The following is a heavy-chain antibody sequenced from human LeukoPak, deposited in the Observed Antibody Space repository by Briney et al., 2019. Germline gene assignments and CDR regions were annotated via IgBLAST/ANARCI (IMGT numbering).Heavy chain of an antibody. V-gene: IGHV4-4*07. CDR3: ARDVPYCTNGICYVRDYYYYMDV. CDR2: IYTSGNT. D-gene: IGHD2-8*01. Sequence: SETLSLTCTVSGGSISNYYWSWIRQPAGKGLEWIGRIYTSGNTSYNPSLKSRVTMSVDTSKNQFSLKLSSVTAADTAVYYCARDVPYCTNGICYVRDYYYYMDVWGKGTTVTVSS. CDR1: GGSISNYY. J-gene: IGHJ6*03.